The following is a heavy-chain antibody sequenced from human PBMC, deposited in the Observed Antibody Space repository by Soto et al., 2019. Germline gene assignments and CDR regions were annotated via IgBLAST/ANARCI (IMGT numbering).Heavy chain of an antibody. V-gene: IGHV4-61*01. CDR2: IYYSGNT. J-gene: IGHJ5*02. Sequence: ASETLSLTCTFSGGSVSSGSYYWGWVRQPPGKGMEWIGYIYYSGNTNYNPSLKSRVTISVDTSKNQFSLKLSSVTAADTAVYYCARSEDYYDSSGYYPNWFDPWSQGTLVTVSS. CDR3: ARSEDYYDSSGYYPNWFDP. D-gene: IGHD3-22*01. CDR1: GGSVSSGSYY.